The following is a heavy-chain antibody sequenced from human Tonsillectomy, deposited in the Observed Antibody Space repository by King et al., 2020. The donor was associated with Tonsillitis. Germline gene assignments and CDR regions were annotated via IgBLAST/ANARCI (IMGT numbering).Heavy chain of an antibody. CDR2: MRPMYGTA. V-gene: IGHV1-69*01. CDR1: GGTFSSCG. D-gene: IGHD2-2*01. CDR3: ARSGLPAAKLIVDWFDP. J-gene: IGHJ5*02. Sequence: VQLVESGAEVEKPGASVKVSCKASGGTFSSCGISWVRQAPGQGREGRGGMRPMYGTANYAQKYQARVKITADEYTSTAYMELSSLRSEDTAVYYCARSGLPAAKLIVDWFDPWGQGTLVTVSS.